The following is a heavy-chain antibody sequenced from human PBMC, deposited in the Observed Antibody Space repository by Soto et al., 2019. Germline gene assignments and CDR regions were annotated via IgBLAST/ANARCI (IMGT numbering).Heavy chain of an antibody. D-gene: IGHD3-22*01. Sequence: KASETLSLTCTVSGGSISSSSYYWGWIRQPPGKGLEWIGSIYYSGSTYYNPSLKSRVTISVDTSKNQFSLKLSSVTAADTAVYYCARHLDYYDSSGYYGRHWYFDLWGRGTLVTVSS. J-gene: IGHJ2*01. CDR1: GGSISSSSYY. CDR2: IYYSGST. CDR3: ARHLDYYDSSGYYGRHWYFDL. V-gene: IGHV4-39*01.